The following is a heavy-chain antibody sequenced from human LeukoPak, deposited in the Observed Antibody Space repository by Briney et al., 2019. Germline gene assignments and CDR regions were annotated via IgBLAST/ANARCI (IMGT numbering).Heavy chain of an antibody. Sequence: PGGSLRLSCTASGLIFSNYWMTWVRQAPGKGLEWVAQINQDGSKEYYIDSVKARLSISRDNARNSLSLQMNSLRAEDTAVYYCVRDGGVSGYDLLDYWGQGTLVTVSS. CDR1: GLIFSNYW. J-gene: IGHJ4*02. CDR3: VRDGGVSGYDLLDY. D-gene: IGHD5-12*01. V-gene: IGHV3-7*01. CDR2: INQDGSKE.